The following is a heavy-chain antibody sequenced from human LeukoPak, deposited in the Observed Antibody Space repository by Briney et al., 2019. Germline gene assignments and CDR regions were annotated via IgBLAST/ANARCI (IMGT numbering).Heavy chain of an antibody. D-gene: IGHD3-9*01. Sequence: GGSLRLSCAASGFTFSSYNMNWVRQAPGKGLEWVSSISSTSSYIYYADSIKGRFTISRDNAKNSLYLQMNSLRAEDTAVYYCARDTTHYDILTGSLYYFDYWGQETLVTVSS. V-gene: IGHV3-21*01. CDR1: GFTFSSYN. CDR2: ISSTSSYI. J-gene: IGHJ4*02. CDR3: ARDTTHYDILTGSLYYFDY.